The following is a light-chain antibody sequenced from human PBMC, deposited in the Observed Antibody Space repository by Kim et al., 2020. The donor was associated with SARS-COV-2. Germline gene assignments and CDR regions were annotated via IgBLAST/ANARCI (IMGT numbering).Light chain of an antibody. V-gene: IGKV1-33*01. Sequence: SASVGDTVTITCQATQDIANYLNWYQQKPGKAPKVLIYDASSLETGVPSRFSGMGFGTHFTFTINNLQPEDIATYYCQQYEDFPYTFGQGTKLEI. CDR1: QDIANY. CDR2: DAS. J-gene: IGKJ2*01. CDR3: QQYEDFPYT.